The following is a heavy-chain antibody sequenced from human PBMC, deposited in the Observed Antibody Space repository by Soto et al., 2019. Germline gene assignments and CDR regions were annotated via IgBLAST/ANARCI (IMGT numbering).Heavy chain of an antibody. D-gene: IGHD3-22*01. CDR3: AKDRRAGDYYDSSGLFDY. Sequence: PGGSLRLSCAASGFTFSSYAMSWVRQAPGQGLEWVSAISGSGGSTYYADSVKGRFTISRDNSKNTLYLQMNSLRAEDTAVYYCAKDRRAGDYYDSSGLFDYWGQGTLVTVSS. CDR1: GFTFSSYA. V-gene: IGHV3-23*01. J-gene: IGHJ4*02. CDR2: ISGSGGST.